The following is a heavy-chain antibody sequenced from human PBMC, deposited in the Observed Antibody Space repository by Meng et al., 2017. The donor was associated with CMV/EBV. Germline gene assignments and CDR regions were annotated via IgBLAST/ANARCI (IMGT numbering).Heavy chain of an antibody. Sequence: SYDINLVRQATGQGLEWMGWMNPNSGNTGYAQKFQGRVTMTRNTSISTAYMELSSLRSEDTAVYYCARGKYYDFWSGYYSSYWYFDLWGRGTLVTVSS. D-gene: IGHD3-3*01. CDR2: MNPNSGNT. V-gene: IGHV1-8*01. J-gene: IGHJ2*01. CDR1: SYD. CDR3: ARGKYYDFWSGYYSSYWYFDL.